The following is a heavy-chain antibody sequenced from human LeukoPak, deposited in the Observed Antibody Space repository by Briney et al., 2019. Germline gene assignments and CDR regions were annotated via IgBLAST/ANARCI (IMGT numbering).Heavy chain of an antibody. J-gene: IGHJ4*02. Sequence: GGSLRLSGAASGFTFSDYCMSWVRQAPGKGLEWVSYISSSSSYTNYADSVKGRFTISRDNAKNSLYLQMNSLRAEDTAVYYCARDIFEPERIVDYWGQGTLVTVSS. D-gene: IGHD1-14*01. V-gene: IGHV3-11*05. CDR1: GFTFSDYC. CDR3: ARDIFEPERIVDY. CDR2: ISSSSSYT.